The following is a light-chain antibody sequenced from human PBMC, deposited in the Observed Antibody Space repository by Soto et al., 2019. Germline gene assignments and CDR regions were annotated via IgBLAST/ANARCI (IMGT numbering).Light chain of an antibody. V-gene: IGKV3-11*01. CDR3: HQRQYWPPIT. J-gene: IGKJ5*01. Sequence: EIVLTQSPATLSLSPGERAILSCRASQSVSTFLAWFQQKPGQPPRLLISDASNRATGIPARFSGGGSGTDFTLTISSLEPEDFAVYYCHQRQYWPPITFGQGTRLEI. CDR1: QSVSTF. CDR2: DAS.